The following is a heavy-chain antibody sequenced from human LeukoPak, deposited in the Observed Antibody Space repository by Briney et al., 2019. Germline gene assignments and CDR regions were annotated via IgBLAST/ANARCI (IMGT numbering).Heavy chain of an antibody. CDR2: ISSGSSYI. CDR1: GFTFSSYS. J-gene: IGHJ4*02. Sequence: GGSLRLSCAASGFTFSSYSMNWVRQAPGKGLEWVSSISSGSSYIYYADSVKGRFTISRDNAKNSLCLQMNSLRAEDTAVYYCAKDRSCTNNICHGDFDYWGQGTLVTVSS. V-gene: IGHV3-21*01. D-gene: IGHD2-8*01. CDR3: AKDRSCTNNICHGDFDY.